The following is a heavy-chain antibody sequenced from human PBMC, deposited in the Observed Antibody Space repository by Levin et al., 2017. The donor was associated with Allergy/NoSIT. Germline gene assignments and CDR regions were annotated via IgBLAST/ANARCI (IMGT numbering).Heavy chain of an antibody. CDR1: GFTFSTYG. CDR3: AKDRGSGRYNYYMDV. V-gene: IGHV3-30*18. J-gene: IGHJ6*03. CDR2: VSNDGTTK. Sequence: GGSLRLSCAASGFTFSTYGMHWVRQAPGKGLDWVAVVSNDGTTKYYADTVTGRFTISRDNSKNTLYLQMNSLTAEDTAIYYCAKDRGSGRYNYYMDVWGKGTTVTVYS. D-gene: IGHD3-10*01.